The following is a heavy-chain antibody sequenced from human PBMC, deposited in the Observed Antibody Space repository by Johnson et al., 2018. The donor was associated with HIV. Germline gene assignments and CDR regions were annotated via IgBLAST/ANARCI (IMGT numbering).Heavy chain of an antibody. D-gene: IGHD6-13*01. Sequence: VQLMESGGGVVQPGRSLRLSCAASGFTFSTYAMHWVRQAPGKGLEWVALISYDGTDKYYADSVKGRFTISRDNSNNTLFLQMNSLRAEDTAVYFCAKTGAAAGLKDAFDIWGQGTMVTVSS. CDR1: GFTFSTYA. J-gene: IGHJ3*02. CDR3: AKTGAAAGLKDAFDI. CDR2: ISYDGTDK. V-gene: IGHV3-30*18.